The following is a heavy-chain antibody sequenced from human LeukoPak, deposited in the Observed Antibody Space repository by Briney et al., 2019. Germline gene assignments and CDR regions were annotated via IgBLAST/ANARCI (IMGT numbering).Heavy chain of an antibody. D-gene: IGHD3-10*01. Sequence: GRSLRLSCAASGFTFSSYGMHWVRQAPGKGLEWVAVIWYEGSNKYYADSVKGRFTISRDNSKNTLYPQMNSLRAEDTAVYYCARDPSDTMVQAFYYYYMDVWGKGTTVTVSS. CDR1: GFTFSSYG. V-gene: IGHV3-33*01. CDR2: IWYEGSNK. J-gene: IGHJ6*03. CDR3: ARDPSDTMVQAFYYYYMDV.